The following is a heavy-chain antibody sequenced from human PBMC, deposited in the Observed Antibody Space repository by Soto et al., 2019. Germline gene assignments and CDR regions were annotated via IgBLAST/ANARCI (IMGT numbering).Heavy chain of an antibody. D-gene: IGHD6-13*01. CDR1: GFSFSSHA. CDR2: ISYDGSNK. Sequence: PGGSLRLSCAASGFSFSSHAMHWVRQAPGKGLEWVAVISYDGSNKYYADSVKGRFTISRDNSKNTLYLQMNSLRAEDTAVYYCASGIAAAGTPLDYWGQGTLVTVSS. J-gene: IGHJ4*02. V-gene: IGHV3-30-3*01. CDR3: ASGIAAAGTPLDY.